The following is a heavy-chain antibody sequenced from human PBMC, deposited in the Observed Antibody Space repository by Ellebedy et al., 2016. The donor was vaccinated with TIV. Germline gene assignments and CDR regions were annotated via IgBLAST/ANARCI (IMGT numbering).Heavy chain of an antibody. J-gene: IGHJ4*02. D-gene: IGHD6-13*01. Sequence: GESLKISCKGFGYSFTDYWIGWVRQMPGKGLEWMGIIYPGDSDIRYGPSFQGPVTISADKSISTAYLQWSSLKASDTAMYYCARHAGSWFSGGSKAVVYWGQGTLVTVSS. CDR1: GYSFTDYW. CDR3: ARHAGSWFSGGSKAVVY. CDR2: IYPGDSDI. V-gene: IGHV5-51*01.